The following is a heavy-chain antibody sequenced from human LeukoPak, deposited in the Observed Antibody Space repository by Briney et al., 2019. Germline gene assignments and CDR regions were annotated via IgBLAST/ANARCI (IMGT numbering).Heavy chain of an antibody. CDR3: ARDLWGTFGGPPTYALDI. CDR1: GYTFTDYF. V-gene: IGHV1-2*02. Sequence: ASVKVSCKASGYTFTDYFMHWVRQAPGQGLEWMGWINPNSGDTNYAQKFQGRVTMTRDTSITTAYMELSRLTSDDTAVYYCARDLWGTFGGPPTYALDIWGQGTMVTVSS. CDR2: INPNSGDT. J-gene: IGHJ3*02. D-gene: IGHD3-16*01.